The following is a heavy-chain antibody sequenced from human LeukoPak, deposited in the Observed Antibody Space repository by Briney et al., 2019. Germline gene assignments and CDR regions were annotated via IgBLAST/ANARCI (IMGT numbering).Heavy chain of an antibody. J-gene: IGHJ6*03. CDR1: GGSISSYY. Sequence: SETLSLTCTVSGGSISSYYWSWIRQPPGKGLEWIGYIYHSGSTNYNPSPKSRVTISVDTSKNQFSLKLSSVTAADTAVYYCARGNNPQYYYYMDVWGKGTTVTVSS. CDR2: IYHSGST. V-gene: IGHV4-59*01. D-gene: IGHD1/OR15-1a*01. CDR3: ARGNNPQYYYYMDV.